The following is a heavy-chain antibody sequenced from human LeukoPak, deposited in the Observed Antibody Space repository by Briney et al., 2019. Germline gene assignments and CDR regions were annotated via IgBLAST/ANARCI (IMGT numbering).Heavy chain of an antibody. V-gene: IGHV6-1*01. J-gene: IGHJ5*02. CDR2: TYYRSKWYN. CDR3: ARDGPSGYDSGVNWFDP. Sequence: QSPSLTRAISRDSPSSIIAAWNWIRQSPLRGLEWLGGTYYRSKWYNDYAVSVKSRITINPHTSKNQFFLQLNSVTPEDTAVYYCARDGPSGYDSGVNWFDPWGQGTLVTVSS. CDR1: RDSPSSIIAA. D-gene: IGHD3-22*01.